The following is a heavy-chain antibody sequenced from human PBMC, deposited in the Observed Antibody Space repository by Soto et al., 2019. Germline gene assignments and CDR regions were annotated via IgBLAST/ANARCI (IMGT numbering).Heavy chain of an antibody. CDR3: ARSRPVIGFDP. D-gene: IGHD3-16*02. V-gene: IGHV3-13*01. Sequence: GGSLRLSCAASGFTFSSYDMHWVRQATGKGLEWVSAIGTAGDTYYPGSVKGRFTISRENAKNSLYLQMNSLRAEDTAVYYCARSRPVIGFDPWGQGTLVTVSS. CDR1: GFTFSSYD. CDR2: IGTAGDT. J-gene: IGHJ5*02.